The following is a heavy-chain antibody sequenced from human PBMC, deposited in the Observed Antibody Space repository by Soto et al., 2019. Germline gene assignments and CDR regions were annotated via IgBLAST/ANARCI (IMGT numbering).Heavy chain of an antibody. D-gene: IGHD2-15*01. CDR2: ISYDGSNK. J-gene: IGHJ6*02. V-gene: IGHV3-30-3*01. Sequence: GGSLRLSCAASGFTFSSYAMHWVRQSPDKGLEWVAFISYDGSNKYYADSVKGRFTISRDNSKNTLYLQMNSLRAEDTAVYYCARDGLSGSGGSCPAGFCYDYGIDVWGQGTXVTVSS. CDR1: GFTFSSYA. CDR3: ARDGLSGSGGSCPAGFCYDYGIDV.